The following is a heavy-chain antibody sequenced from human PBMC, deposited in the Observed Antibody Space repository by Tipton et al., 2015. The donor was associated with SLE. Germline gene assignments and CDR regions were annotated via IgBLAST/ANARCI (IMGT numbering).Heavy chain of an antibody. J-gene: IGHJ4*02. V-gene: IGHV4-59*01. Sequence: TLSLTCSLSGGSISAYYWSWIRQSPGMGLEWIGYVHYSGSTNYNPSLRGRVTMSVDTSKNQFSLKLRSVTAADTAVYYCARRYSSGSLFDSWGQGTLVTVSS. CDR1: GGSISAYY. CDR3: ARRYSSGSLFDS. CDR2: VHYSGST. D-gene: IGHD6-19*01.